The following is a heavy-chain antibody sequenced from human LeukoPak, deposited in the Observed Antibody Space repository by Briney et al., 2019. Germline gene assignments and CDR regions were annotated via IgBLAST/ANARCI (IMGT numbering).Heavy chain of an antibody. Sequence: PGGSLRLSCAASGFTFSSYAMHWVRQAPGKGLEWVAVISYDGSNKYYADSVKGRFTISRDNSKNTLYLQMNSLRAEDTAVYYCARESSWYYYYYYMDVWGKGTTVTVSS. D-gene: IGHD6-13*01. J-gene: IGHJ6*03. V-gene: IGHV3-30*04. CDR3: ARESSWYYYYYYMDV. CDR1: GFTFSSYA. CDR2: ISYDGSNK.